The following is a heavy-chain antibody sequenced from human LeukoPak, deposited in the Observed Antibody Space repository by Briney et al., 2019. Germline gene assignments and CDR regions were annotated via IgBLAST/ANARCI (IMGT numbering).Heavy chain of an antibody. J-gene: IGHJ4*02. V-gene: IGHV1-8*01. D-gene: IGHD1/OR15-1a*01. CDR3: ARTPSNAWRNNDY. CDR1: GYTFTSYD. Sequence: GASVKVSCKASGYTFTSYDINWVRQVTGQGLEWMGWMNPNSGNTGYAQKFQGRVTMTRDTSISTAYMELSSLSSDDTAVYYCARTPSNAWRNNDYWGQGTLVTVSS. CDR2: MNPNSGNT.